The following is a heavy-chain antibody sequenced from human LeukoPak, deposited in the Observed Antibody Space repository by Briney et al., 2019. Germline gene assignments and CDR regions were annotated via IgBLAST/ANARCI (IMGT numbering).Heavy chain of an antibody. V-gene: IGHV4-61*02. Sequence: PSETLSLTCTVSGGSISSGSYYWSWIRQPAGKGLEWIGRIYTSGSTNYNPSLKSRVTISVDTSKNQFSLKLSSVSAADTAVYYCARDYGDYIDRFDPWGQGTLVTVSS. J-gene: IGHJ5*02. CDR2: IYTSGST. CDR1: GGSISSGSYY. D-gene: IGHD4-17*01. CDR3: ARDYGDYIDRFDP.